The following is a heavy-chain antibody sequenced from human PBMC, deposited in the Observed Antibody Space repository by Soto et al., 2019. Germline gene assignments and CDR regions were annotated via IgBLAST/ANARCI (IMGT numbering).Heavy chain of an antibody. CDR3: TRGPRASSTATGDH. CDR1: GFTFTTYW. V-gene: IGHV3-74*01. CDR2: INGDGSST. D-gene: IGHD2-15*01. J-gene: IGHJ4*02. Sequence: GGSLRLSCAASGFTFTTYWMHWVRQVPGKGLVWVSRINGDGSSTTYADSVKSRFTISRDIAKNTLYLQMNSLRAEDTAVYYCTRGPRASSTATGDHWGQGTLVTVSS.